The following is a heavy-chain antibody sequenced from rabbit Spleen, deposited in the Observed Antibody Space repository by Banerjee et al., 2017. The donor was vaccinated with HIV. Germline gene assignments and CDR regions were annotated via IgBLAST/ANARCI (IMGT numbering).Heavy chain of an antibody. V-gene: IGHV1S45*01. J-gene: IGHJ6*01. CDR3: ARDAASSFSSYGMDL. CDR1: GFDFSNKAV. D-gene: IGHD8-1*01. CDR2: VDVGSSGFT. Sequence: QEQLVESGGGLVKPEGSLTLTCTASGFDFSNKAVMCWVRQAPGKGLEWIGCVDVGSSGFTYFASWAKGRFTISKTSSTTVTLKMTSLTAADTATYFCARDAASSFSSYGMDLWGPGTLVTVS.